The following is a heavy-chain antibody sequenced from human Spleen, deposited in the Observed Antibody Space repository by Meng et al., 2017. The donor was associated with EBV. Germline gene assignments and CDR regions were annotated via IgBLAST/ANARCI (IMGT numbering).Heavy chain of an antibody. CDR2: VIPLFGTA. J-gene: IGHJ5*02. Sequence: QVQLVQAGAEVKKPGASVKVSCKVSGGTFSSYSINWVRQTPGQGLEWMGGVIPLFGTANYAQKFQGRVTITADESTSTVYMELSRLRYDDTAVYYCARERGHMSTVSMSDDWFDPWGQGTLVTVSS. CDR3: ARERGHMSTVSMSDDWFDP. D-gene: IGHD4-17*01. CDR1: GGTFSSYS. V-gene: IGHV1-69*01.